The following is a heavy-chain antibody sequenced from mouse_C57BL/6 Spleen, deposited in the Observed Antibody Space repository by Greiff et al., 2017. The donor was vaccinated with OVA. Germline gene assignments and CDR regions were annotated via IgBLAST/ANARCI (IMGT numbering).Heavy chain of an antibody. D-gene: IGHD1-1*01. V-gene: IGHV1-81*01. Sequence: QVQLKESGAELARPGASVKLSCKASGYTFTSYGISWVKQRTGQGLEWIGEIYPRSGNTYYNEKFKGKATLTADKSSSTAYMELRSLTSEDAAVYFCARSLRTGDYWGQGTTLTVSS. CDR2: IYPRSGNT. CDR3: ARSLRTGDY. J-gene: IGHJ2*01. CDR1: GYTFTSYG.